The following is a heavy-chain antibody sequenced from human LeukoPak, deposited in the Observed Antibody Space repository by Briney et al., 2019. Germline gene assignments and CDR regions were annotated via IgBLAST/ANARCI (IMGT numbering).Heavy chain of an antibody. CDR3: ARPPGIAVAGNFDY. CDR1: GFTFSSYA. J-gene: IGHJ4*02. V-gene: IGHV3-30-3*01. Sequence: PGGSLRLSCAASGFTFSSYAMHWVRQAPGKGLERVAVISYDGSNKYYADSVKGRFTISRDNSKNTLYLQMNSLRAEDTAVYYCARPPGIAVAGNFDYWGQGTLVTVSS. D-gene: IGHD6-19*01. CDR2: ISYDGSNK.